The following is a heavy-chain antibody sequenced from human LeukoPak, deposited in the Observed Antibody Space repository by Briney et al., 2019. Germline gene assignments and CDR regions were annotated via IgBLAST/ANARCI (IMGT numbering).Heavy chain of an antibody. V-gene: IGHV3-30*02. CDR1: GFTFSSYG. D-gene: IGHD6-13*01. CDR2: IWYDGSNK. J-gene: IGHJ4*02. CDR3: VKVSAAGTGPFDY. Sequence: GGSLRLSCAASGFTFSSYGVHWVRQAPGKGLEWVAVIWYDGSNKYYADSVKGRFTISRDNSKNTLYLQMSSLRAEDTAVYYCVKVSAAGTGPFDYWGQGTLVTVSS.